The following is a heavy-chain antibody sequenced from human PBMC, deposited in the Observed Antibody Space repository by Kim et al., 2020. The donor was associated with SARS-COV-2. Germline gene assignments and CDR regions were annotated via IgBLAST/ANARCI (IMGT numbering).Heavy chain of an antibody. J-gene: IGHJ3*02. Sequence: GESLKISCQASGYSFNTYWIGWVRQSPGKGLEWMGIIYPGDSDTRYSPAFQGQVTVSADKSTSIVYLQWHSLKASDSGMYYCARARRETYTNDPFDIWGQGTLVAVSS. D-gene: IGHD1-1*01. CDR3: ARARRETYTNDPFDI. CDR1: GYSFNTYW. CDR2: IYPGDSDT. V-gene: IGHV5-51*01.